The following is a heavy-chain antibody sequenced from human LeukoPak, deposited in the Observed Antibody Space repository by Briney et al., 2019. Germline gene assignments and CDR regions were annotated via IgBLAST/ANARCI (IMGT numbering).Heavy chain of an antibody. CDR3: ARQSRDGSKTRGYYFDH. Sequence: GESLKISCKGSGYSFDNYWIVWVRQMPGKGLEWMGIIYPGDSDTRYSPFFQGQVTISADKSISTVYLQWSSLKASDTAMYYCARQSRDGSKTRGYYFDHWGQGTLVTVSS. J-gene: IGHJ4*02. D-gene: IGHD3-10*01. CDR1: GYSFDNYW. CDR2: IYPGDSDT. V-gene: IGHV5-51*01.